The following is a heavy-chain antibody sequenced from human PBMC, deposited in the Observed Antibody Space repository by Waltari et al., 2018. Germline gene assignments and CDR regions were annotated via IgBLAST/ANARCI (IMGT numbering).Heavy chain of an antibody. D-gene: IGHD1-1*01. J-gene: IGHJ4*02. CDR1: GGSIGSNSDY. Sequence: QLQLQESGPGLVRPSETLSLTCTVSGGSIGSNSDYWDWIRQPPGRGLEYIGSILNGGQTFYHPSLKSLVTISVDTSKNQFSLKLSSVTAADTAVYYCARHGFGWNAVYFDYWGQGTLVTVSS. CDR3: ARHGFGWNAVYFDY. V-gene: IGHV4-39*01. CDR2: ILNGGQT.